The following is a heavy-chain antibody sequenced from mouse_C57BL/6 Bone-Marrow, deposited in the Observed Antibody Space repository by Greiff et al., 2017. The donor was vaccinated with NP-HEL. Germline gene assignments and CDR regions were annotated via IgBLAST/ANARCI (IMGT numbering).Heavy chain of an antibody. Sequence: EVKLMESGGGLVQPKGSLKLSCAASGFSFNTYAMNWVRQAPGKGLEWVARIRSKSNNYATYYADSVKDRFTISRDDSERMLYLQMNNLKTEDTAMYYCVRENYGSSYGYWGQGTTLTVSS. CDR3: VRENYGSSYGY. J-gene: IGHJ2*01. D-gene: IGHD1-1*01. V-gene: IGHV10-1*01. CDR2: IRSKSNNYAT. CDR1: GFSFNTYA.